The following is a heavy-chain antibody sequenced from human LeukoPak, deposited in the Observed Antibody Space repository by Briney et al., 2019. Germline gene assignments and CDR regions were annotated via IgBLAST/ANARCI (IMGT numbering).Heavy chain of an antibody. CDR3: ARGVVVPAAGFDY. V-gene: IGHV4-34*01. J-gene: IGHJ4*02. Sequence: SETLSLTCAVYGGSFSGYYWSWIRQPPGKGLEWIGEINHSGSTNYNPSLKGRVTISVDTSKNQFSLKLSSVTAADTAVYYCARGVVVPAAGFDYWGQGTLVTVSS. CDR2: INHSGST. CDR1: GGSFSGYY. D-gene: IGHD2-2*01.